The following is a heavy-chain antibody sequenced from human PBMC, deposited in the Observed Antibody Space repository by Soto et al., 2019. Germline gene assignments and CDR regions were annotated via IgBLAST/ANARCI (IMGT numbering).Heavy chain of an antibody. J-gene: IGHJ4*02. D-gene: IGHD6-13*01. CDR2: IYYSGST. Sequence: SETLSLTCTVSGGSISSYYWSWIRQHPGKGLEWIGYIYYSGSTYYNPSLKSRVTISVDTSKNQFSLKLSSVTAADTAVYYCARELAAAGPFDYWGQGTLVTVSS. V-gene: IGHV4-59*06. CDR3: ARELAAAGPFDY. CDR1: GGSISSYY.